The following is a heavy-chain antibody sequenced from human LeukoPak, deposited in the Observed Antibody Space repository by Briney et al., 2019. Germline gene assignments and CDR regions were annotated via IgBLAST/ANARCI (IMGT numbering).Heavy chain of an antibody. D-gene: IGHD4-23*01. Sequence: PGGSLRLSCAASGFTFSSYSMNWVRQAPGKGLEWVSSISSSSSYIYYADSVKGRFTISRDNAKNTLYLQMNSLRAEDTAVYYCARDPYGGNSELAPFDIWGQGTMVTVSS. J-gene: IGHJ3*02. CDR2: ISSSSSYI. CDR3: ARDPYGGNSELAPFDI. V-gene: IGHV3-21*01. CDR1: GFTFSSYS.